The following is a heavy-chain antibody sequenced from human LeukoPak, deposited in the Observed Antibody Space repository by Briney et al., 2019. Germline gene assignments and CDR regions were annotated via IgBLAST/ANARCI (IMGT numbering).Heavy chain of an antibody. CDR2: ISSDGSSE. Sequence: GGSLRLSCVASGFTFNRFALSWVRQAPDKGLEWVAVISSDGSSEYYAESVKGRFTISRDNSKNTVYLQMDSLKVEDTAVYYCAKDGKYCSGGRCYFAYWGQGTLVTVSS. V-gene: IGHV3-30*18. J-gene: IGHJ4*02. CDR1: GFTFNRFA. CDR3: AKDGKYCSGGRCYFAY. D-gene: IGHD2-15*01.